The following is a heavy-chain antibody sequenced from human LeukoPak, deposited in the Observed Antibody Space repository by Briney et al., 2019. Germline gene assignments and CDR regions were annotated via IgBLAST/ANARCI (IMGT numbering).Heavy chain of an antibody. CDR2: INHSGST. V-gene: IGHV4-34*01. CDR1: GGSFSGYY. D-gene: IGHD3-10*01. Sequence: SETLSLTCAVYGGSFSGYYWSWIRQPPGKGLEWIGEINHSGSTNFNPSLKSRVTISVDTSKNQFSLKLSSVTAADTAVYYCARGGFYGSGSHYGMDVWGQETTVTVSS. CDR3: ARGGFYGSGSHYGMDV. J-gene: IGHJ6*02.